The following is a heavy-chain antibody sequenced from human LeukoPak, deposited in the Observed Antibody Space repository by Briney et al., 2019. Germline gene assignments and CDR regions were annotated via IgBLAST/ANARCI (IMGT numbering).Heavy chain of an antibody. D-gene: IGHD3-10*02. J-gene: IGHJ4*02. CDR1: GVSISSSSYY. CDR2: IYYSGST. CDR3: ARLRFTMIGDY. Sequence: PSETLSLTCTVSGVSISSSSYYWGWIRQPPGKGLEWIGSIYYSGSTYYNPSLKSRVTISVDTSKNQFSLKLSSVTAADTAVYYCARLRFTMIGDYWGQGTLVTVSS. V-gene: IGHV4-39*01.